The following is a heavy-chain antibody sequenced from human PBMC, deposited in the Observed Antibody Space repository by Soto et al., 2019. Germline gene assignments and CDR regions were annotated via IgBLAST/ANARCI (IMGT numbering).Heavy chain of an antibody. D-gene: IGHD5-18*01. Sequence: QVQLVESGGGVVQPGRSLRLSCAASGFTFSSYGMHWVRQAPGKGLEWVAVIWYDGSNKYYADSVKGRFTISRDNSKNTLYLQMNSLRAEDTAVYYCARDLGTAPYYYSGMDVWGQGTTVTVYS. CDR2: IWYDGSNK. CDR1: GFTFSSYG. J-gene: IGHJ6*02. CDR3: ARDLGTAPYYYSGMDV. V-gene: IGHV3-33*01.